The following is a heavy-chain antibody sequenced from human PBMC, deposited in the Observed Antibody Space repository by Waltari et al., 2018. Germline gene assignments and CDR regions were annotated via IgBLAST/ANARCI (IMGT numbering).Heavy chain of an antibody. Sequence: VQLVESGGGVVQPGRSLRLSCAASGFTFSSYSMNWVRQAPGKGLEWVSSISSSSSYIYYADSVKGRFTISRDNAKNSLYLQMNSLRAEDTAVYYCARDDGSGSSFDYWGQGTLVTVSS. J-gene: IGHJ4*02. CDR2: ISSSSSYI. V-gene: IGHV3-21*01. D-gene: IGHD6-19*01. CDR1: GFTFSSYS. CDR3: ARDDGSGSSFDY.